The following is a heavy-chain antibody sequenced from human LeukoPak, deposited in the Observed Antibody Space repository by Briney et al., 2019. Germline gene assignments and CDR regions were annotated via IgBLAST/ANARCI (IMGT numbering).Heavy chain of an antibody. J-gene: IGHJ4*02. CDR3: ARTLDTTGYFRNFDY. D-gene: IGHD3-9*01. V-gene: IGHV4-34*01. CDR2: ISHSGGT. CDR1: GGSFNGYY. Sequence: PSETLSLTCAIYGGSFNGYYWNWIRQPPGKRLEWIGEISHSGGTNYNPSLKSRVTISGDTSKNQFPLTLYSVTAADTAVYYCARTLDTTGYFRNFDYWGQRSPVTVSS.